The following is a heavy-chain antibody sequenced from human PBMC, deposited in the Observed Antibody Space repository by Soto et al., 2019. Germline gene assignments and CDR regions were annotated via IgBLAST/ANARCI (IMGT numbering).Heavy chain of an antibody. V-gene: IGHV3-13*01. D-gene: IGHD3-10*01. J-gene: IGHJ6*03. CDR2: LSYAGDT. CDR1: GFTFSTYL. Sequence: GGSLILSCASSGFTFSTYLMKSVRPAPGKGLECVAALSYAGDTYYPGSVKGRFTVSREGAKNSLYLQMNSLTAGDTAVYYCANGPHSASGYYYLDVWGKGTTVSVS. CDR3: ANGPHSASGYYYLDV.